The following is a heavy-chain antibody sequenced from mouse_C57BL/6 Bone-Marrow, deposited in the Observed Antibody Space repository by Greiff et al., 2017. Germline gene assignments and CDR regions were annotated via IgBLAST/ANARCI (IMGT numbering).Heavy chain of an antibody. CDR1: GFTFSSYA. J-gene: IGHJ2*01. Sequence: EVKLMESGEGLVKPGGSLKLSCAASGFTFSSYAMSWVSQTPEKRLEWVAYISSGGDYIYYADTVKGRFTISRDHARNTLYMQMSSLKSDDTARYYCTRDRGTTVVSHVDYWGQGTTLTVSS. CDR3: TRDRGTTVVSHVDY. V-gene: IGHV5-9-1*02. CDR2: ISSGGDYI. D-gene: IGHD1-1*01.